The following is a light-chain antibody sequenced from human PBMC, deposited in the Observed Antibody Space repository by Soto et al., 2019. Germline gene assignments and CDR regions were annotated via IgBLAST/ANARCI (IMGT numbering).Light chain of an antibody. J-gene: IGLJ1*01. CDR3: CSYAGSYTFSV. CDR1: SSDVGGYNY. CDR2: DVS. V-gene: IGLV2-11*01. Sequence: TSSDVGGYNYVSWYQQHPGKAPKLMIYDVSKRPSGVPDRFSGSKSGNTASLTISGLQAEDEADYYCCSYAGSYTFSVFRPGTKFTVL.